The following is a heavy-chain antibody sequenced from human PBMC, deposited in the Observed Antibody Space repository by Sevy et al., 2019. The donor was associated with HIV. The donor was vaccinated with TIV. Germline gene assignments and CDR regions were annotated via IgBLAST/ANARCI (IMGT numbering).Heavy chain of an antibody. Sequence: ASVKVSCKASGYTFTGYYMHWVRQAPGQGLEWMGWINPNSGGTNYAQKFQGRVTMTRDTSISTAYMELSRLRSDDTAVYYCARSPTPYSGYHYWDMVPPSNFDYWGQGTLVTVSS. V-gene: IGHV1-2*02. CDR3: ARSPTPYSGYHYWDMVPPSNFDY. CDR1: GYTFTGYY. CDR2: INPNSGGT. D-gene: IGHD5-12*01. J-gene: IGHJ4*02.